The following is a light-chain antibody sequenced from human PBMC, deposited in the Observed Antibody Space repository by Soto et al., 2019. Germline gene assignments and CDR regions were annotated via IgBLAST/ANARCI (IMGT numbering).Light chain of an antibody. CDR3: QQYKNWPPIT. Sequence: EIVMTQSPATLSVSPGEGATLSCRASQSLSSSLAWYQQKTGQAPRLLIYGASTRATGIPARFSGSGSGTEFTLTISSLQSEDFAVYYCQQYKNWPPITFGQGTRLEIK. CDR2: GAS. CDR1: QSLSSS. V-gene: IGKV3-15*01. J-gene: IGKJ5*01.